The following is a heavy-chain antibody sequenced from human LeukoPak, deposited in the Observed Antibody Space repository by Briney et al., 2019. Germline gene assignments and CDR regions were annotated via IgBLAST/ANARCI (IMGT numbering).Heavy chain of an antibody. V-gene: IGHV3-48*03. CDR1: GFTFSSYE. CDR3: AREVISGWFDP. Sequence: PGGSLRLSCAASGFTFSSYEMNWVRQAPGKGLEWVSYISSSGSTIYYADSVKGRFTISRDNAKNSLYLQMNSLRAEDTAVYYCAREVISGWFDPWGQGTLVTVSS. D-gene: IGHD3-10*01. J-gene: IGHJ5*02. CDR2: ISSSGSTI.